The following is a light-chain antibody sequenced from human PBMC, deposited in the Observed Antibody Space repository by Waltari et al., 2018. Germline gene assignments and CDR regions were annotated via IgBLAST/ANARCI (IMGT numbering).Light chain of an antibody. J-gene: IGKJ1*01. CDR2: GAS. CDR3: QHYVRLPAT. Sequence: DIVFTQSPVTLSLSPGERATLSCRASESVGRSLAWYQQRPGQAPRLLSYGASNRAPGIPDWFSGSGSGTEFSLTISRLEPEDFAVYYCQHYVRLPATFGQGTKVEIK. V-gene: IGKV3-20*01. CDR1: ESVGRS.